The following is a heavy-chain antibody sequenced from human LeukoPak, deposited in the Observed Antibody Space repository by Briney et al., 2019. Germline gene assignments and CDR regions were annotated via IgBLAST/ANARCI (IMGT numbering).Heavy chain of an antibody. V-gene: IGHV1-69*01. CDR1: GGTFSSYA. D-gene: IGHD6-13*01. CDR2: IIPIFGTA. CDR3: ARDGASSSWYNFVAAGFSSEQVYYYYYGMDV. J-gene: IGHJ6*02. Sequence: SVKVSCKASGGTFSSYAISWVRQAPGQGLEWMGGIIPIFGTANYAQKFQGRVTITADESTSTAYMELSSLRSEDTAVHYCARDGASSSWYNFVAAGFSSEQVYYYYYGMDVWGQGTTVTVSS.